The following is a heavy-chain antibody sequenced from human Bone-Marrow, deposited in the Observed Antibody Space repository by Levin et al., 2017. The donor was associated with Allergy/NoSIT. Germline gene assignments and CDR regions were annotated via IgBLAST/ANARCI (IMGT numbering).Heavy chain of an antibody. J-gene: IGHJ4*02. CDR2: ISYDGSNK. CDR3: ARENGELSLEGLMGDYFDY. D-gene: IGHD3-16*02. CDR1: GFTFSSYA. Sequence: GESLKISCAASGFTFSSYAMHWVRQAPGKGLEWVAVISYDGSNKYYADSVKGRFTISRDNSKNTLYLQMNSLRAEDTAVYYCARENGELSLEGLMGDYFDYWGQGTLVTVSS. V-gene: IGHV3-30-3*01.